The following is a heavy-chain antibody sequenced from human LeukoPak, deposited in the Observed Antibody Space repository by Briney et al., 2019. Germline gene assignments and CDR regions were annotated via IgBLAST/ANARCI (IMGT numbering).Heavy chain of an antibody. J-gene: IGHJ4*02. Sequence: GGSLRLSCAASGFTFSSYSMNWVRQAPGKGLEWVSSISSSSSYIYYADSVKGRFTISRDNAKNSLYLQMNSLRAEDTAVYYCARDQDYGGYVIAYWGQGTLVTVSS. V-gene: IGHV3-21*01. D-gene: IGHD4-17*01. CDR2: ISSSSSYI. CDR1: GFTFSSYS. CDR3: ARDQDYGGYVIAY.